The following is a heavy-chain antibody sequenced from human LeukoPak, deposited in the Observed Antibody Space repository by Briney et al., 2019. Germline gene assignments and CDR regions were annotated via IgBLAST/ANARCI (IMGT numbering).Heavy chain of an antibody. CDR1: GFTFSSYA. J-gene: IGHJ4*02. CDR2: ISSGSSYI. CDR3: ASHYDIDY. D-gene: IGHD3-9*01. Sequence: GGSLRLSCAASGFTFSSYAMSWVRQAPGKGLEWVSSISSGSSYIYYADSMKGRFTVSRDNAKNSLYLQMNSLKAEDTAVYFCASHYDIDYWGQGTLVTVSS. V-gene: IGHV3-21*06.